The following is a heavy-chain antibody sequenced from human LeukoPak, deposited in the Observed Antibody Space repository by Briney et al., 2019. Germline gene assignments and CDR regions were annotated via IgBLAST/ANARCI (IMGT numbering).Heavy chain of an antibody. CDR2: IRYNGAT. J-gene: IGHJ4*02. V-gene: IGHV4-61*01. Sequence: KPSETLSLTCSVSGASVSSGSYYWSWIRQPPGKGLEWIGFIRYNGATYYNPSLKSRVTISLDTSQNQFSLRLSSVTAADAALYYCASRHGDSGNPNSWGQGALVTVSS. CDR3: ASRHGDSGNPNS. D-gene: IGHD3-10*01. CDR1: GASVSSGSYY.